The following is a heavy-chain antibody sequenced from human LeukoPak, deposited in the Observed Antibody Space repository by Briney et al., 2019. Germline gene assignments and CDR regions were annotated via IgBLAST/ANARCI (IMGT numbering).Heavy chain of an antibody. V-gene: IGHV3-74*01. CDR3: ARGSDCSGGSCYSYWYFDL. Sequence: GGSLRPSCAASAFTFSSYWMHWVRQAPGKGLVWVSRINSDGSSTSYADSVKGRFTIYRDNAKNTLYLQMNSLRAEDTAMYYCARGSDCSGGSCYSYWYFDLWGRGTLVTVSS. J-gene: IGHJ2*01. D-gene: IGHD2-15*01. CDR1: AFTFSSYW. CDR2: INSDGSST.